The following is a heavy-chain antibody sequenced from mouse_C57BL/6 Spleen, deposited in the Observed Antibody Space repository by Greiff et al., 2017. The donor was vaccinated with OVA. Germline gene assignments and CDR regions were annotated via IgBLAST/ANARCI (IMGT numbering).Heavy chain of an antibody. Sequence: EVQLQQSGAELVKPGASVKLSCKASGFNFKDYYMHWVKQRTEQGLEWIGRINPEDGETKYPPKFQGRATITADKSSNTAYLQLSSLTSAETAVYYCASNYGSSYYYWGQGTTLTVSS. CDR1: GFNFKDYY. V-gene: IGHV14-2*01. CDR2: INPEDGET. D-gene: IGHD1-1*01. CDR3: ASNYGSSYYY. J-gene: IGHJ2*01.